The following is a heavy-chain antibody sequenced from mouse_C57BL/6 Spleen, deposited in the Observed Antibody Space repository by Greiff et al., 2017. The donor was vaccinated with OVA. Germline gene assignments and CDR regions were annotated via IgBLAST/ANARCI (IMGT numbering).Heavy chain of an antibody. D-gene: IGHD2-5*01. CDR3: AREVVTTRDWYFDV. Sequence: EVQLQQSGPELVKPGASVKISCKASGYTFTDYYMNWVKQSHGKSLEWIGDINPNNGGTSYNQKFKGKATLTVDKSSSTAYMELRSLTSEDSAVYYCAREVVTTRDWYFDVWGTGTTVTVSS. V-gene: IGHV1-26*01. CDR2: INPNNGGT. J-gene: IGHJ1*03. CDR1: GYTFTDYY.